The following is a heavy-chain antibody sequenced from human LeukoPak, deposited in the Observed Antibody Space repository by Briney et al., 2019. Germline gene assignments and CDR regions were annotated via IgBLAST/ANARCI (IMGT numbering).Heavy chain of an antibody. J-gene: IGHJ5*02. CDR1: GGSVSSGSYY. V-gene: IGHV4-30-4*01. CDR3: ARGTGRWNWFDP. Sequence: SETLSLTCTVSGGSVSSGSYYWSWIRQPPGKGLEWIGYIYYSGSTYYNPSLKSRVTISVDTSKNQFSLKLSSVTAADTAVYYCARGTGRWNWFDPWGQGTLVTVSS. CDR2: IYYSGST. D-gene: IGHD4-23*01.